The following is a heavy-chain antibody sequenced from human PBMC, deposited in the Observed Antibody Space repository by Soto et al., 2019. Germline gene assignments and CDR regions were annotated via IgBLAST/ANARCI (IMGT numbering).Heavy chain of an antibody. D-gene: IGHD3-16*01. J-gene: IGHJ3*02. CDR3: AREGGRRGSRAGEIRAFDI. V-gene: IGHV1-46*01. CDR2: INPSGGST. CDR1: GYTFTSYY. Sequence: QVQLVQSGAEVKKPGASVKVSCKASGYTFTSYYMHWVRQAPGQGLEWMGIINPSGGSTSYAQKFKGRVTMTRDTSTSTGYMELSSLRSEDTAVYYCAREGGRRGSRAGEIRAFDIWGQGTMVTVSS.